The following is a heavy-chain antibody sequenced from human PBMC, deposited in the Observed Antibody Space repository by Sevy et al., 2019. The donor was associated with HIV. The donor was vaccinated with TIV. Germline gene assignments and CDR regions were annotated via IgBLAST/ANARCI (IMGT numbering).Heavy chain of an antibody. J-gene: IGHJ4*02. CDR3: ARDLYDSSGYYSVRGDY. Sequence: ASVKVSCKASGYTFTSYGISWVRQAPGQGLEWMGWINGYNGNTNYAQMLQGRVTMTTDTSTSTAYMELRSLRSDDTGVYYCARDLYDSSGYYSVRGDYWGQGTLVTVSS. D-gene: IGHD3-22*01. CDR2: INGYNGNT. CDR1: GYTFTSYG. V-gene: IGHV1-18*04.